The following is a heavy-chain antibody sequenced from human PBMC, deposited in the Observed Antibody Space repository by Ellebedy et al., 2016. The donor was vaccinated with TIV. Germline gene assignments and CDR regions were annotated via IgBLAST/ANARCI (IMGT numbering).Heavy chain of an antibody. CDR1: GGTFSNNA. V-gene: IGHV1-69*13. Sequence: AASVKVSCKASGGTFSNNAICWVRQAPGQGLEWVGGFIPILGTADYAQKFQGRVTITADEATTTAYMELSSLGSEDTAVYYCAREEAFHWFDPWGQGTLVTVSS. J-gene: IGHJ5*02. CDR3: AREEAFHWFDP. CDR2: FIPILGTA. D-gene: IGHD2/OR15-2a*01.